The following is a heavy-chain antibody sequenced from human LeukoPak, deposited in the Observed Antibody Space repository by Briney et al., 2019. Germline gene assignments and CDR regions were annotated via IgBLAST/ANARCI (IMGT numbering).Heavy chain of an antibody. CDR1: GFTFSTYA. CDR2: IGGTGGST. D-gene: IGHD3-22*01. V-gene: IGHV3-23*01. CDR3: AREPHNYYDSSGYYNYFDY. Sequence: RPGGSLRLSCAASGFTFSTYAMSWVRQAPGKGLEWVSGIGGTGGSTYYADSVRGRFTISRDNSKNTLYLQMNSLRAEDTAVYYCAREPHNYYDSSGYYNYFDYWGQGTLVTVSS. J-gene: IGHJ4*02.